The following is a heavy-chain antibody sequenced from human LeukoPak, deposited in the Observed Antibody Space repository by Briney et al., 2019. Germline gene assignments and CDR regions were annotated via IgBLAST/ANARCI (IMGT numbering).Heavy chain of an antibody. CDR1: GYTFTSYA. V-gene: IGHV7-4-1*02. D-gene: IGHD3-10*01. CDR3: ARAQPVMVREVMSYVWFDP. CDR2: INTNTGNP. J-gene: IGHJ5*02. Sequence: ASVKVSCKASGYTFTSYAMNWVRQAPGQGLEWMGWINTNTGNPTYAQGFTGRFVFSLDTSVSTAYLQISSLKAEDTAVYYCARAQPVMVREVMSYVWFDPWGQGTLVTVSS.